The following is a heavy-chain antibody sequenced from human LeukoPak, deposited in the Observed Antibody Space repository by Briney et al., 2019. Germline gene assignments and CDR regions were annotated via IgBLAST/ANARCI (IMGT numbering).Heavy chain of an antibody. CDR1: GFTFDDYG. V-gene: IGHV3-20*04. J-gene: IGHJ3*02. CDR2: INWNGGST. D-gene: IGHD2-2*01. CDR3: ARDGEYRSSTSCPFPWAFDI. Sequence: SGGSLRLSCAASGFTFDDYGMSWVRQAPGKGLEWVSGINWNGGSTGYADSVKGRFTISRDNAKNSLYLQMNSLRAEDTALYYCARDGEYRSSTSCPFPWAFDIWGQGTMVTVSS.